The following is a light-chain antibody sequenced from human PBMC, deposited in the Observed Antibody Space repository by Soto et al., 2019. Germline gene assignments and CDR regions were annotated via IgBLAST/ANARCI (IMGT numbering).Light chain of an antibody. CDR1: QSISSW. CDR3: QQYNSYPYT. V-gene: IGKV1-5*03. Sequence: DLQMTQSPSTLSASVGDRVTITCRASQSISSWLAWYQQKPGIAPNLLIYKASSLESGVPSRFSGSGSGTEFTLTISSLQPDDFATYYCQQYNSYPYTFGQGTKLEIK. CDR2: KAS. J-gene: IGKJ2*01.